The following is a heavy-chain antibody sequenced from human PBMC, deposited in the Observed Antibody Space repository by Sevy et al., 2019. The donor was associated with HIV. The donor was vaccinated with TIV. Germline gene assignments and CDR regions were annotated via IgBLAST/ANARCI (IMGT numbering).Heavy chain of an antibody. CDR2: IKPDGSEK. D-gene: IGHD3-22*01. Sequence: GGSLRLSCTASGFTFSMYWMSWVRQAPGKGLEWVGNIKPDGSEKYYVDSVKGRFTISRDNAKNSLYLQMNGLRAEDTAVYYCARGDYYDSRGDYTDAFDVWGQGTMVTVSS. CDR1: GFTFSMYW. J-gene: IGHJ3*01. CDR3: ARGDYYDSRGDYTDAFDV. V-gene: IGHV3-7*04.